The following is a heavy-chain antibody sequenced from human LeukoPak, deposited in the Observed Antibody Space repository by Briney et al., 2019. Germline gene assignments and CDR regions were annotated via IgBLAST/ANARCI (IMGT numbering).Heavy chain of an antibody. V-gene: IGHV3-74*01. CDR1: GFSFSSYW. D-gene: IGHD5-18*01. J-gene: IGHJ4*02. CDR2: INSDGSST. Sequence: PGGSLRLSCAASGFSFSSYWMHWVRQSPGKGLVWVSRINSDGSSTSYADSVKGRFTISRDNAKNTLSLQMNSLRAEDTAVYYCARDGPAMVPLDYWGQGTLVIVSS. CDR3: ARDGPAMVPLDY.